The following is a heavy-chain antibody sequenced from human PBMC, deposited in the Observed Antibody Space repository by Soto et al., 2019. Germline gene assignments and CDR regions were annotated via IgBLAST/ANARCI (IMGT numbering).Heavy chain of an antibody. V-gene: IGHV4-59*01. J-gene: IGHJ5*02. D-gene: IGHD3-10*02. CDR2: IYYSGST. CDR1: GGSISSYY. Sequence: PSETLSLTCTVSGGSISSYYGSWIRQPPGKGREWMGYIYYSGSTNYNPSLNSRVTISVDTSKNQFSLKLSSVTAADTAAYYWARTLFAWAIRFDPCGQGTVVNVSS. CDR3: ARTLFAWAIRFDP.